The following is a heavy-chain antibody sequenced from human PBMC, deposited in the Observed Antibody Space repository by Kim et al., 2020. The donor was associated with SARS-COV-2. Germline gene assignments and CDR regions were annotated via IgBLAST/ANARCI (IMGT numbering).Heavy chain of an antibody. CDR2: MNPNSGNT. J-gene: IGHJ6*02. Sequence: ASVKVSCKASGYTFTSYDINWVRQATGQGLEWMGWMNPNSGNTGYAQKFQGRVTMTRNTSISTAYMELSSLRSEDTAVYYCARRLSTMLVVVMIPSYYYGMDVWGQGTTVTVSS. V-gene: IGHV1-8*01. D-gene: IGHD3-22*01. CDR3: ARRLSTMLVVVMIPSYYYGMDV. CDR1: GYTFTSYD.